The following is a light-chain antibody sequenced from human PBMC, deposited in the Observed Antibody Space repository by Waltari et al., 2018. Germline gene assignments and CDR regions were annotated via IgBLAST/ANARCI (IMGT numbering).Light chain of an antibody. V-gene: IGKV4-1*01. Sequence: DIVMTQSPDSLAVSLGERATINCKSSQSVLYTSNNKNYLAWYQQKPGQPPKLLIYWASTLESGVPDRCSGSVSGTDFTLTISSLQAEDVAIYYCHQYYSAPRTFGQGTKVEIK. CDR1: QSVLYTSNNKNY. CDR3: HQYYSAPRT. CDR2: WAS. J-gene: IGKJ1*01.